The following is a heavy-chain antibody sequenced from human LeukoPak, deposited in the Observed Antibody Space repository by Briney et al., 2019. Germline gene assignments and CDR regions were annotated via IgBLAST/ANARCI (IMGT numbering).Heavy chain of an antibody. CDR3: ARVGYDILTGYSNYFDY. V-gene: IGHV4-34*01. CDR1: GGSFSGYY. J-gene: IGHJ4*02. Sequence: SETLSLTCAVYGGSFSGYYWSWIRQPPGKGLEWIGEINHSGSTNYNPSLKSRVTISVDTSKNQFSLKVSSVTAADTAVYYCARVGYDILTGYSNYFDYWGQGTLVTVSS. CDR2: INHSGST. D-gene: IGHD3-9*01.